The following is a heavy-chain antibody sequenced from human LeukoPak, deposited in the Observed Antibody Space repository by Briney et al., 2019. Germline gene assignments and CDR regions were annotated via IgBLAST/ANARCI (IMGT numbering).Heavy chain of an antibody. D-gene: IGHD6-19*01. Sequence: SETLSLTCTVSGGSISSYYWSWIRQPAGKGLEWIGRIYTSGNTNYNPSLKSRVTMSVDTSKNQFSLKLSSVTAADTAVYYCARTSIAVAGTAFDPWGQGTLVTVSS. CDR2: IYTSGNT. J-gene: IGHJ5*02. CDR3: ARTSIAVAGTAFDP. CDR1: GGSISSYY. V-gene: IGHV4-4*07.